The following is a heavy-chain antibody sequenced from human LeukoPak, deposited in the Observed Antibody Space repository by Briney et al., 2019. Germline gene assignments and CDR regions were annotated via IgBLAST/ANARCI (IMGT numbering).Heavy chain of an antibody. Sequence: GESLKISFAASRFTVSSNYFIWVRPAPGKGGEWVSVISRGGETYYAYAVKGGWTISRDNSKNTLYLQMNNLRVEDTAVYYCARFYCTGDSDSCYAMDVWGQGTTVTVSS. D-gene: IGHD2-8*02. CDR1: RFTVSSNY. J-gene: IGHJ6*02. V-gene: IGHV3-53*01. CDR2: ISRGGET. CDR3: ARFYCTGDSDSCYAMDV.